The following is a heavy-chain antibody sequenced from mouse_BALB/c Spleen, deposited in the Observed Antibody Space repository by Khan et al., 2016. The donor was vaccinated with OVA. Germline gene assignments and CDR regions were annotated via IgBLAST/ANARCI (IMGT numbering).Heavy chain of an antibody. J-gene: IGHJ2*01. CDR3: ARKDTTSLDH. V-gene: IGHV1-77*01. CDR2: IYPGSGNT. Sequence: QVRLQQSGTELARPGASVKLSCKASGYTFTDYYITWVKQRTGQGLEWIGEIYPGSGNTYYHEKFKGKATLTADKSSNTAYMQLSSLTSDDSAVYFCARKDTTSLDHWGQGATLTVSS. D-gene: IGHD1-1*01. CDR1: GYTFTDYY.